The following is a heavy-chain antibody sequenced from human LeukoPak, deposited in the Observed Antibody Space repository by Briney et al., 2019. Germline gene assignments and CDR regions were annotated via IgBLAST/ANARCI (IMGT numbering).Heavy chain of an antibody. CDR1: GYSFTSYW. Sequence: GESLKISCKGSGYSFTSYWIGWVRQMPGKGLEWMGIIYPGDSDTRYSPSFQGQVTISADKSISTAYLQWSSLKPSDTAMYYCERSTQYYDFWSGYSCFDYWGQGTLVTVSS. D-gene: IGHD3-3*01. V-gene: IGHV5-51*01. CDR3: ERSTQYYDFWSGYSCFDY. J-gene: IGHJ4*02. CDR2: IYPGDSDT.